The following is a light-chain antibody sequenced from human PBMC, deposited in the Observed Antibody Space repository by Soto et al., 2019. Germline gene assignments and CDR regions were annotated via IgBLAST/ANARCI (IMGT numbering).Light chain of an antibody. CDR3: AALDDGLNALV. Sequence: QSVLTQPPSASGTPGQTVIISCSGSSSNIGSNTVNWYQQLPGTAPKLLIFSNSQRPSGVPDRFSGSRSGTSASLPITGVQSDDEAHYYCAALDDGLNALVFGGGTKLTVL. CDR2: SNS. CDR1: SSNIGSNT. V-gene: IGLV1-44*01. J-gene: IGLJ2*01.